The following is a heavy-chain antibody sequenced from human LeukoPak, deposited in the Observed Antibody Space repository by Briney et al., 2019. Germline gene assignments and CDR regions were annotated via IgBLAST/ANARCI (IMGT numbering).Heavy chain of an antibody. CDR1: GFTFSSYS. J-gene: IGHJ6*02. Sequence: TGGSLRLSCAASGFTFSSYSMNWVRQAPGKGLEWVSSISSSSSYIYYADSVKGRFTISRDNAKNSLYLQMNSLRAEDTAVYYCARDRSGSYPETYGMDVWGQGTTITVSS. D-gene: IGHD1-26*01. V-gene: IGHV3-21*01. CDR3: ARDRSGSYPETYGMDV. CDR2: ISSSSSYI.